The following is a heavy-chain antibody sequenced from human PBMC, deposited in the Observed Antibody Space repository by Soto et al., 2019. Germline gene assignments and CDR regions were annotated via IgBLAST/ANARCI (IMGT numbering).Heavy chain of an antibody. V-gene: IGHV4-4*02. J-gene: IGHJ4*02. CDR1: GGSFTSNNW. D-gene: IGHD1-7*01. CDR2: IYRTGST. CDR3: ASRDPGTSVDY. Sequence: SETLSLACAVSGGSFTSNNWWTWVRQPPGQGLEWIGEIYRTGSTNYNPSLKSRVTISLDKSENQFSLKVTSLTAADTAVYYCASRDPGTSVDYWGQGTLVTVSS.